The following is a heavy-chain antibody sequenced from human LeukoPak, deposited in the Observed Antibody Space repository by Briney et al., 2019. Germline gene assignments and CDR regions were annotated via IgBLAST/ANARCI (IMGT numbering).Heavy chain of an antibody. CDR1: GDTFNNYN. CDR3: ARDNSVRDEAWWFNP. Sequence: SVKVSCKASGDTFNNYNVNWVRQAPGQGLEWMGGITPIFGTANYAQKFQGRVTLTRDMSTSTDYLELSSLRSEDTAVYYCARDNSVRDEAWWFNPWGQGTLVTVSS. V-gene: IGHV1-69*05. D-gene: IGHD5-24*01. CDR2: ITPIFGTA. J-gene: IGHJ5*02.